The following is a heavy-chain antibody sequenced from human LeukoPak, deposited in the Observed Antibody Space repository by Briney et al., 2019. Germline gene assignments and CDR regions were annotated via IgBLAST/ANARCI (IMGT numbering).Heavy chain of an antibody. CDR1: GGSISSYY. J-gene: IGHJ6*02. V-gene: IGHV4-59*01. CDR3: ARVNWGSPYYYYGMDV. D-gene: IGHD7-27*01. Sequence: PSETLSLTCTVSGGSISSYYWCWIRQPPGKGLEWIGYIYYSGSTNYNPSLKSRVTISVDTSKNQFSLKLSSVTAADTAVYYCARVNWGSPYYYYGMDVWGQGTTVTVSS. CDR2: IYYSGST.